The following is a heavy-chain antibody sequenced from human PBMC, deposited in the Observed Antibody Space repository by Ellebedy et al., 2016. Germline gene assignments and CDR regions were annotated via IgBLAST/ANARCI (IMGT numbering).Heavy chain of an antibody. D-gene: IGHD5-18*01. V-gene: IGHV4-30-2*01. CDR1: GGSISSGGYS. CDR2: IYHSGST. CDR3: ARGEIQLPFFDY. J-gene: IGHJ4*02. Sequence: LRLXXAVSGGSISSGGYSWSWIRQPPGKGLEWIGYIYHSGSTYYDPSLKSRVTISVDRSKNQFSLKLSSVTAADTAVYYCARGEIQLPFFDYWGQGTLVTASS.